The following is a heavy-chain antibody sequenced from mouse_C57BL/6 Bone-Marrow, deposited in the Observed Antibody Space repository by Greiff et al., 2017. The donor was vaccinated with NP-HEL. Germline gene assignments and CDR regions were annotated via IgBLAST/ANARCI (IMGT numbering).Heavy chain of an antibody. Sequence: EVNVVESGGGLVKPGGSLKLSCAASGFTFSSYAMSWVRQTPEKRLEWVATISDGGSYTYYPDNVKGRFTISRDNAKNNLYLQMSHLKSEDTAMYYCARDWGYYYGSSLDYWGQGTTLTVSS. CDR2: ISDGGSYT. D-gene: IGHD1-1*01. J-gene: IGHJ2*01. CDR3: ARDWGYYYGSSLDY. V-gene: IGHV5-4*01. CDR1: GFTFSSYA.